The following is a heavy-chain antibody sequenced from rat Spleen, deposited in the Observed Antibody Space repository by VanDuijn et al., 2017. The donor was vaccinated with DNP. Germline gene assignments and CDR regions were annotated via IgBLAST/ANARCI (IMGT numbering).Heavy chain of an antibody. CDR1: GFTFSNYD. CDR2: ISTSGGST. CDR3: ARSWGDDGYPPFAY. J-gene: IGHJ3*01. Sequence: EVQLVESGGGQVQPGGSLTLSCAASGFTFSNYDMAWVRQAPTKGLEWVASISTSGGSTYYRDSVKGRFTVSRDNAKSTLYLQMDSLRSEDTATYYCARSWGDDGYPPFAYWGQGTLVTVSS. V-gene: IGHV5-25*01. D-gene: IGHD1-12*03.